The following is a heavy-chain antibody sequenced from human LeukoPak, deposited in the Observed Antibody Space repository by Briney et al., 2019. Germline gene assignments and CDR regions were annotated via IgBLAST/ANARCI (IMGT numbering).Heavy chain of an antibody. CDR1: GGTFSSYA. J-gene: IGHJ3*02. CDR3: AGGVAEGAFDI. V-gene: IGHV1-69*05. CDR2: IIPIFGTA. D-gene: IGHD2-15*01. Sequence: SVKVSCKASGGTFSSYAISWVRQAPGQGLEWMGGIIPIFGTANYAQKLQGRVTMTTDTSTSTAYMELRSLRSDDTAVYYCAGGVAEGAFDIWGQGTMVTVSS.